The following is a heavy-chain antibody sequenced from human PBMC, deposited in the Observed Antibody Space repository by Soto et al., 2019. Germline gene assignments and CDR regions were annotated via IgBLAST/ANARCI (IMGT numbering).Heavy chain of an antibody. CDR2: ISYDGSNK. CDR1: GFTFSSYG. D-gene: IGHD2-2*01. CDR3: AKDSSVVPAVSLDY. Sequence: GGSLRLSCAASGFTFSSYGMHWVRQAPGKGLEWVAVISYDGSNKYYADSVKGRFTISRDNSKNTLYLQMNSLRAEDTAVYYCAKDSSVVPAVSLDYWGQGTLVTVSS. J-gene: IGHJ4*02. V-gene: IGHV3-30*18.